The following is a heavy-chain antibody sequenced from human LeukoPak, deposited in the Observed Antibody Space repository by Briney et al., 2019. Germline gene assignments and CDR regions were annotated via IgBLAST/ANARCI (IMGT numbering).Heavy chain of an antibody. CDR3: ARDPTSSWETAFDI. D-gene: IGHD1-26*01. CDR2: IRSYSSYI. Sequence: GGSLRLSCAASGFKFETYNFNWVRQAPGKGLEWVATIRSYSSYIHYGDSVKGRFTISRDDAKKSLYLQMNSLRAEDTAVYYCARDPTSSWETAFDIWGQGTMVTVSS. V-gene: IGHV3-21*01. CDR1: GFKFETYN. J-gene: IGHJ3*02.